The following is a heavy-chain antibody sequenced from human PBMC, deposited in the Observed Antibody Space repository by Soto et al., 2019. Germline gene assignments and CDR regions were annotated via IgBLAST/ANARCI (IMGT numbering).Heavy chain of an antibody. D-gene: IGHD1-7*01. Sequence: PGGSLRLSCAASGFPFSNAWMSWVRQAPGKGLEWVGRIKSKTDGGTTDYAAPVKGRFTISRDDSKNTLYLQMNSLKTEDTAVYYCTTKLELHSDAFDIWGQGTMVTVSS. CDR3: TTKLELHSDAFDI. J-gene: IGHJ3*02. CDR2: IKSKTDGGTT. CDR1: GFPFSNAW. V-gene: IGHV3-15*01.